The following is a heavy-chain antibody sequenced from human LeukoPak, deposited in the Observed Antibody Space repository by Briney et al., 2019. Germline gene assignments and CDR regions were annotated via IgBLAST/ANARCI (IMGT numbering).Heavy chain of an antibody. J-gene: IGHJ6*02. CDR3: ARERAINYGMDV. D-gene: IGHD2-2*01. CDR1: GGSISSSSYY. CDR2: IYYSGST. V-gene: IGHV4-39*07. Sequence: SETLSLTCTVSGGSISSSSYYWGWIRQPPGKGLEWIGSIYYSGSTNYNPSLKSRVTISVDTSKNQFSLKLSSVTAADTAVYYCARERAINYGMDVWGQGTTVTVSS.